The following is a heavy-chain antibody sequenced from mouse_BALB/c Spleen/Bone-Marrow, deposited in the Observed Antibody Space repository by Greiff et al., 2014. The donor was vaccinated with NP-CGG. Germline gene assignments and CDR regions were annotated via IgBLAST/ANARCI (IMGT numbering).Heavy chain of an antibody. CDR3: AIKPYYSWFAH. CDR2: ISYSGST. V-gene: IGHV3-2*02. J-gene: IGHJ3*01. D-gene: IGHD2-10*01. Sequence: VQLQQPGPGLVKPSQSLSLTCTVTGYSITSDYAWNWIRQFPGNKLEWMGYISYSGSTGYNPSLKSRISITRDTSKNQFFLQLNSVTTEDTATYYCAIKPYYSWFAHWGQGTLVTVSA. CDR1: GYSITSDYA.